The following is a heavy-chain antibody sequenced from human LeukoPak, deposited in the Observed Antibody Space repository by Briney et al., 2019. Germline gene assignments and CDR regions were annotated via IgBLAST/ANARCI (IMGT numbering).Heavy chain of an antibody. D-gene: IGHD3-10*01. CDR3: ARRTAGSSNWFDP. CDR2: VYYNGST. Sequence: ETLSLTCTVSGGSISSYYWSWIRQPPGKGLEWLGYVYYNGSTNCNPSLKSRVTISVDTSKNQFSLKLSSVTAADTAVYYCARRTAGSSNWFDPWGQGTLVTVSS. CDR1: GGSISSYY. J-gene: IGHJ5*02. V-gene: IGHV4-59*12.